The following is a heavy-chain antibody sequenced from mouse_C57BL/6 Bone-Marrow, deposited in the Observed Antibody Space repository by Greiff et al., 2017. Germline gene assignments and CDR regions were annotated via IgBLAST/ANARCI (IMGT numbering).Heavy chain of an antibody. J-gene: IGHJ2*01. Sequence: DVMLVESGGDLVKPGGSLKLSCAASGFTFSSYGMSWVRQTPDKRLEWVATISSGGSYTYYPDSVKGRFTISRDNAKNTLYLQMSSLKSEDTAMYYCARRGDFDYWGQGTTLTVSS. CDR1: GFTFSSYG. CDR3: ARRGDFDY. CDR2: ISSGGSYT. V-gene: IGHV5-6*02.